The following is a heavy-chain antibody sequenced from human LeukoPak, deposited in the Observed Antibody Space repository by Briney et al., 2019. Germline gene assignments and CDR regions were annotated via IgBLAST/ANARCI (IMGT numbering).Heavy chain of an antibody. CDR3: ARDLSIAVAGTDY. Sequence: PGGSLRLSCAASGFTFSSYSMNWVRQAPGKGLEWVSSISSSSSYIYYAHSVKGRFTISRDNAKNSLYLQMNSLRAEDTAVYYCARDLSIAVAGTDYWGQGTLVTVSS. V-gene: IGHV3-21*01. J-gene: IGHJ4*02. D-gene: IGHD6-19*01. CDR2: ISSSSSYI. CDR1: GFTFSSYS.